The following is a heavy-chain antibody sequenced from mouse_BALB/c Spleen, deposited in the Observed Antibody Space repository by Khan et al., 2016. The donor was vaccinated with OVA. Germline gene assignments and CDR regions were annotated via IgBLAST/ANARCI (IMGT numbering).Heavy chain of an antibody. CDR1: GFTFSTYG. J-gene: IGHJ3*01. CDR2: INTGGAYT. CDR3: ARLAYYYNSEGFAY. D-gene: IGHD1-1*01. V-gene: IGHV5-6*01. Sequence: EVKLMESGGDFVRPGGSLKLSCAASGFTFSTYGMSWVRQTPDKRLEWVATINTGGAYTYYPDSVKGRFTISRDNAKNPLYLQLSSLKSEDTAIYYCARLAYYYNSEGFAYWGQGTLVTVSA.